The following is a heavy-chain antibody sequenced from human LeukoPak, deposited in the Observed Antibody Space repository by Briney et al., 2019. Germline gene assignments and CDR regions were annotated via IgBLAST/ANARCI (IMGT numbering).Heavy chain of an antibody. CDR3: AKEGRYYGSGSFFAY. Sequence: PGGSLRLSCAASGFTFDNYAMTWVRQAPGKGLEWVSAISGSGSDTYYADSVKGRFTISRDNSRNTFYLQMNSLRVEDTAIYYCAKEGRYYGSGSFFAYWGQGTLVTVSS. CDR2: ISGSGSDT. CDR1: GFTFDNYA. J-gene: IGHJ4*02. V-gene: IGHV3-23*01. D-gene: IGHD3-10*01.